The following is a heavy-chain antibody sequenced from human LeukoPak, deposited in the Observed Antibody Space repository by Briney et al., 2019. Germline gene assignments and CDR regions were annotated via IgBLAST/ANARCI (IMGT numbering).Heavy chain of an antibody. V-gene: IGHV4-39*01. CDR1: GDSISRSGSY. CDR2: LDYAEST. CDR3: VRVAGTTGSSWYYFNS. Sequence: SGTLSLTCTASGDSISRSGSYWGWIRQTLGKDLEWIGHLDYAESTFYNPSLISRVTISADRAKNQISLRLTYVTAADTALHYCVRVAGTTGSSWYYFNSWGQGTLVSVSS. J-gene: IGHJ4*02. D-gene: IGHD6-13*01.